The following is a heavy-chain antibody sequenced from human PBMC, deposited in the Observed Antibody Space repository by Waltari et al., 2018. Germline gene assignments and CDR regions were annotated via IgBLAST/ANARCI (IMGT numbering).Heavy chain of an antibody. J-gene: IGHJ4*02. V-gene: IGHV1-24*01. CDR1: GYPLTALS. CDR2: VDPEDGET. Sequence: QVQLVQSGAEVKKPGASVKVSCKVSGYPLTALSMHWVRPAPGKGLEWMGGVDPEDGETIYAQKFQGRVTMTEDTSTDTAYMELSSLRSEDTAVYYCATAVGTGGPGGFDYWGQGTLVTVSS. CDR3: ATAVGTGGPGGFDY. D-gene: IGHD1-26*01.